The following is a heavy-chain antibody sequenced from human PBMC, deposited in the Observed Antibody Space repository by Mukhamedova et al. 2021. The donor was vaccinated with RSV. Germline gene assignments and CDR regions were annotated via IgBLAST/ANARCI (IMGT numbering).Heavy chain of an antibody. Sequence: GQGLEWMGWINPNSGGTNYAQKFQGRVTMTRDTSISTAYMELSRLRSDDTAVYYCARVYGEIEHWGQGTLVTVSS. CDR2: INPNSGGT. D-gene: IGHD2-8*01. J-gene: IGHJ4*02. V-gene: IGHV1-2*02. CDR3: ARVYGEIEH.